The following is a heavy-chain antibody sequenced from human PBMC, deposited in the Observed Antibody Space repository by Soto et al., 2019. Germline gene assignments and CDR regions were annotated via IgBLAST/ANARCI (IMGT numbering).Heavy chain of an antibody. CDR1: GFTFSSYA. CDR3: AKVQDYGSGSYYHMDV. J-gene: IGHJ6*03. CDR2: ISGSGGST. D-gene: IGHD3-10*01. V-gene: IGHV3-23*01. Sequence: GGSLRLSCAASGFTFSSYAMSWVRQAPGKGLEWVSAISGSGGSTYHADSVKGRFTISRDNSKSTLYLQMNSLRAEDTAVYYCAKVQDYGSGSYYHMDVWGKGTTVTVSS.